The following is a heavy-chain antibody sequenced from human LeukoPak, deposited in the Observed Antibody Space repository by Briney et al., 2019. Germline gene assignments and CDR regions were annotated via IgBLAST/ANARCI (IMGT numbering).Heavy chain of an antibody. D-gene: IGHD6-6*01. CDR2: IYYSGST. J-gene: IGHJ4*02. CDR3: ARQYRGFYGLSSYYFDY. Sequence: SETLSLTCTASGGSISSSSYYWGWIRQPPGKGLEWIGSIYYSGSTYYNPSLKSRVTISVDTSKNQFSLKLSSVTAADTAVYYCARQYRGFYGLSSYYFDYWGQGTLVTVSS. V-gene: IGHV4-39*01. CDR1: GGSISSSSYY.